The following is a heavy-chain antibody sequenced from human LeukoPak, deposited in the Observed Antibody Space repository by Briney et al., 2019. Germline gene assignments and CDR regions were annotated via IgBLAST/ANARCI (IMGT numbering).Heavy chain of an antibody. D-gene: IGHD5-18*01. J-gene: IGHJ4*02. CDR2: IYYSGST. V-gene: IGHV4-59*01. Sequence: SETLSLTCTVPGGSISSYYWSWIRQPPGKGLEWIGHIYYSGSTNYNPSLKSRLTISVDTSKNQFPLKLSSVTAADTAVYYCARGILGYSYGYDYWGQGTLVTVSS. CDR3: ARGILGYSYGYDY. CDR1: GGSISSYY.